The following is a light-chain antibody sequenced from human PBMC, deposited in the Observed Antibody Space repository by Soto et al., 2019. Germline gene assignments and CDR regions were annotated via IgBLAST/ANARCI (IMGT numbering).Light chain of an antibody. CDR3: SSYTSSSSSLVV. J-gene: IGLJ2*01. CDR1: SSDVGGYNY. Sequence: QSALTQPASVSGSPGQSITISCTGTSSDVGGYNYVSWYQQHPGKAPKLMIYDVSNRPSGVSYRFSGSKSGNTASLTISGIQAEDEADYYCSSYTSSSSSLVVFGGRTKLTVL. V-gene: IGLV2-14*01. CDR2: DVS.